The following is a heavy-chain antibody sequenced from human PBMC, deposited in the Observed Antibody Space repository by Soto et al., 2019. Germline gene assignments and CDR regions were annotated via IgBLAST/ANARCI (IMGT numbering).Heavy chain of an antibody. Sequence: EVQLVQSGAEVKKPGESLKISCKGSGYSFTSYWIGWVRQMPGKGLEWMGIIYPGDSDTRYSPSFQGQVTISADKSISTAYLQWSSLKASDTAMYYCASTPVDTAMVDAFDIWGQGTMVTVSS. J-gene: IGHJ3*02. CDR3: ASTPVDTAMVDAFDI. V-gene: IGHV5-51*01. CDR2: IYPGDSDT. CDR1: GYSFTSYW. D-gene: IGHD5-18*01.